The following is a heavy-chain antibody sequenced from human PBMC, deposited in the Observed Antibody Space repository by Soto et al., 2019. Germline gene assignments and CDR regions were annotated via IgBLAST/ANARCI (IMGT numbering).Heavy chain of an antibody. CDR1: GYSFTRYG. V-gene: IGHV1-18*01. CDR3: ARMGDGPYYYYGLDV. D-gene: IGHD3-16*01. Sequence: QVQRVQSGAEVKKPGASVKVSCKASGYSFTRYGISWVRQAPGQGLEWMGWISGYNANTNYPENLQGRVTMTTDTSTSTAYMEVRNLISDDTAVYYCARMGDGPYYYYGLDVWGQGTKVTVSS. J-gene: IGHJ6*02. CDR2: ISGYNANT.